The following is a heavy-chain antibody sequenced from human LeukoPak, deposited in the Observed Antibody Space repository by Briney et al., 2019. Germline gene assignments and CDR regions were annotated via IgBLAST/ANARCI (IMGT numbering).Heavy chain of an antibody. Sequence: SETLCLTCTVSGGSISSYYWSWIRQPPGKGLEWIGYIYYSGSTNYNPSLKSRVTISVDTSKNQFSLKLSSVTAADTAVYYCARGSTMIDAFDIWGQGTMVTVSS. CDR2: IYYSGST. V-gene: IGHV4-59*01. D-gene: IGHD3-22*01. CDR3: ARGSTMIDAFDI. CDR1: GGSISSYY. J-gene: IGHJ3*02.